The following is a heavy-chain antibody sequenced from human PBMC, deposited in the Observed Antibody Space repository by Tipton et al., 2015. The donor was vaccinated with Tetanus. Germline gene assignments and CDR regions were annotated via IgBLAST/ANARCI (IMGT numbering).Heavy chain of an antibody. D-gene: IGHD2-15*01. CDR3: AREADCSGGSCFSGDFDT. Sequence: SGFIFSSYGIHWVRQAPGKGLEWLAVSWYDGTDKYYADSVKGRFTISRDNSKNTLYLQINSLRAEDTALYYCAREADCSGGSCFSGDFDTWGQGTQVTVSS. CDR1: GFIFSSYG. CDR2: SWYDGTDK. V-gene: IGHV3-33*01. J-gene: IGHJ4*02.